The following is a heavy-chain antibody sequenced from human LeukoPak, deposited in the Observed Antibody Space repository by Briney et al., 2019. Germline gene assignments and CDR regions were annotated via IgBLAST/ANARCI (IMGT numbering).Heavy chain of an antibody. D-gene: IGHD4-11*01. V-gene: IGHV4-59*01. Sequence: SETLSLTCTVSGGSISSYYWSWIRQPPGKGLEWIGYIYYSGSTNYNPSLKSRVTISVDTSKNQFSLKLSSVTAADTAAYYCAREDDRLHLGYFDYWGQGTLVTVSS. CDR2: IYYSGST. CDR1: GGSISSYY. CDR3: AREDDRLHLGYFDY. J-gene: IGHJ4*02.